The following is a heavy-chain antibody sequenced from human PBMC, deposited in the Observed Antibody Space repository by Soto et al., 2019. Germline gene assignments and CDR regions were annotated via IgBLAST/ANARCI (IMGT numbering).Heavy chain of an antibody. CDR2: INHSGST. Sequence: SETLSLTCAVYGGSFSGYYWSWIRQPPGKGLEWIGEINHSGSTNYNPSLKSRVTISVDTSKNQFSLELSSVTAADTAVYYCARGSRRSYYGSGSYVANWFDPWGQGTLVTVSS. V-gene: IGHV4-34*01. CDR1: GGSFSGYY. CDR3: ARGSRRSYYGSGSYVANWFDP. J-gene: IGHJ5*02. D-gene: IGHD3-10*01.